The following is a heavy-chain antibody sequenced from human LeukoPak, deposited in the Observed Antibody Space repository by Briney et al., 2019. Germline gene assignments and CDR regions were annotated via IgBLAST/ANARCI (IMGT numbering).Heavy chain of an antibody. Sequence: SVKVSCKASGGTFSSYAISWVRQAPGQGLEWMGGIIPIFGTANYAQKFQGRVTITADESTSTVYMELSSLRSEDTAVYYCARDAPVLNGYSSSPVGYYYYGMDVWGQGTTVTVSS. CDR1: GGTFSSYA. CDR2: IIPIFGTA. D-gene: IGHD6-13*01. CDR3: ARDAPVLNGYSSSPVGYYYYGMDV. V-gene: IGHV1-69*13. J-gene: IGHJ6*02.